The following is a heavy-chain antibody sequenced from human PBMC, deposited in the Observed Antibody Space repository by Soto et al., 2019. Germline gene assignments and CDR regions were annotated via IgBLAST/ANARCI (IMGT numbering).Heavy chain of an antibody. Sequence: EVQLLESGGDLGQPGGSLRLSCAASGYTLSSYAMSWVRQAPGKGLEWVSIISGNGYSTYYADSVKGRFTISRDNSKNTLYLQMHSLGAGYTAVYYCAKLSGSRWDDGMDVWGPGTTVTVS. CDR2: ISGNGYST. CDR3: AKLSGSRWDDGMDV. J-gene: IGHJ6*02. CDR1: GYTLSSYA. V-gene: IGHV3-23*01. D-gene: IGHD6-13*01.